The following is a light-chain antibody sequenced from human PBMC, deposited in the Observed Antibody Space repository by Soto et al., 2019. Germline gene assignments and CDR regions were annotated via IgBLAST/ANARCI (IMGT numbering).Light chain of an antibody. Sequence: DIQMTQSPSTLSASVGDRVTITCRASQSISSWLAWYQQKPGKAPKLLIYKASTLKSGVPSRFSGSGSGTEITLTISSLQPDDFATYYCQQYNSYWTFGQGTKVDIK. CDR2: KAS. CDR1: QSISSW. CDR3: QQYNSYWT. V-gene: IGKV1-5*03. J-gene: IGKJ1*01.